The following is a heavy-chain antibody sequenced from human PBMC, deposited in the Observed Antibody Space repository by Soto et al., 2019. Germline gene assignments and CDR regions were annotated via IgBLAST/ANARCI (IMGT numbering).Heavy chain of an antibody. CDR3: ARGPEEQQLVLGRWFDP. J-gene: IGHJ5*02. D-gene: IGHD6-13*01. V-gene: IGHV4-4*02. CDR2: IYHSGST. CDR1: SGSISSSNW. Sequence: SETLSLTCAVSSGSISSSNWWSWVRQPPGKGLEWIGEIYHSGSTNYNPSLKSRVTISVDKSKNQFSLRLSSVTAADTAVYYCARGPEEQQLVLGRWFDPWGQGTLVTVPS.